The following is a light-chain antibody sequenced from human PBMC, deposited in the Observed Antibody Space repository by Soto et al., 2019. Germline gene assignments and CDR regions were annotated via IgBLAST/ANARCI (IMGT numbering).Light chain of an antibody. Sequence: EIVLTQSPATLSLSPGERATLSCRASQSVSGCLAWYQQKPGQAPRLLIYDASNRATGIPARFSGSGSGTAFTLIIISLEPEDFAVYYCQQRCNWPPVTFGGGTKVEIK. CDR2: DAS. CDR1: QSVSGC. CDR3: QQRCNWPPVT. J-gene: IGKJ4*01. V-gene: IGKV3-11*01.